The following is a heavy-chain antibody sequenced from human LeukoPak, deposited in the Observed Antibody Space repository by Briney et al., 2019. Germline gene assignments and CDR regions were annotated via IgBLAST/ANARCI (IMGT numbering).Heavy chain of an antibody. Sequence: GGSLRLSCLASEFTLSSYIMHWVRQAPGKGLEYVSAISNNGGSTYYADSVKGRFTISRDNSKNTLYPQMNSLRPEDTAVYYCVRSVTTLSDFHNWGQGTLVTVSS. V-gene: IGHV3-64D*09. D-gene: IGHD4-17*01. CDR2: ISNNGGST. CDR1: EFTLSSYI. J-gene: IGHJ4*02. CDR3: VRSVTTLSDFHN.